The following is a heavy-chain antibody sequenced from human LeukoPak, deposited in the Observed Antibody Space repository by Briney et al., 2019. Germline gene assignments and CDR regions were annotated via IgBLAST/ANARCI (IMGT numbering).Heavy chain of an antibody. D-gene: IGHD2-2*01. V-gene: IGHV3-23*01. J-gene: IGHJ4*02. Sequence: GGSLRLSCAASGFTFSSYAMSWVRQAPGKGLEWVSAISGSGGSTYYADSVKGRFTISRDNSKNTLYLQMNSLRAEDTAVYYCAKAGCSSTSCLNFDYWGQGTLVTVSS. CDR3: AKAGCSSTSCLNFDY. CDR2: ISGSGGST. CDR1: GFTFSSYA.